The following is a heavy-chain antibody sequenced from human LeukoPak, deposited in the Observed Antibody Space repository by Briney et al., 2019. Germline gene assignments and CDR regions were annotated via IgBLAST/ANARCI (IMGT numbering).Heavy chain of an antibody. CDR3: ARAAYYYGSGSHNWFDP. Sequence: GESLKISCKGPGYSFTSYWIGWVRQMPGEGLEWMGIIYPGDSDTRYSPSFQGQVTISADKSISTAYLQWSSLKASDTAMYYCARAAYYYGSGSHNWFDPCGQGTLVTVSS. CDR1: GYSFTSYW. V-gene: IGHV5-51*01. CDR2: IYPGDSDT. J-gene: IGHJ5*02. D-gene: IGHD3-10*01.